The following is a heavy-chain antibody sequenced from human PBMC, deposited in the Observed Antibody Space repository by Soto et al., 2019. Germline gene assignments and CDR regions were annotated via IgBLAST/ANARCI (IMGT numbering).Heavy chain of an antibody. CDR2: IKQDGSEK. J-gene: IGHJ4*02. Sequence: EVQLVESGGGLVQPGGSLRLSCAASGFTLSSYWMSWVRQAPGKGLEWVANIKQDGSEKYYVDSVKGRFTISRDNAKNSLYLQMNSLRAEDTAVYYCARRGTLDYWGQGTLVTVSS. D-gene: IGHD3-16*01. CDR3: ARRGTLDY. CDR1: GFTLSSYW. V-gene: IGHV3-7*04.